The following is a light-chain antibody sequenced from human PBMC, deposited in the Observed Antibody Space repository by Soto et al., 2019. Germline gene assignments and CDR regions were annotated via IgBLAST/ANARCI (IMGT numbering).Light chain of an antibody. V-gene: IGKV4-1*01. CDR2: WAS. J-gene: IGKJ4*01. CDR3: QQYFDVPFA. Sequence: DIVMTQSPDSLAVSLGERATMNCKCSRSVLYKSNNKNHLAWYQQKPGQPPQLIIYWASTRESGVPERFSGSGSGTDFPLTIGSLEAEDVAFYWCQQYFDVPFAFGGGTKVEI. CDR1: RSVLYKSNNKNH.